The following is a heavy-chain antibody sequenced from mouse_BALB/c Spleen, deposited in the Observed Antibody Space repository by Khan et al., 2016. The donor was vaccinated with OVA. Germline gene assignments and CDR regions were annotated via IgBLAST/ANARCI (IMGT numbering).Heavy chain of an antibody. Sequence: QVQLQQSGPELVKPGASVKMSCKASGYTFTDYDIRWVKQRTGQGLEWIGEMYPGSGNTYYNEKFKGKATLTADKSSNTAYMQLSSLTSEDSAVYFCAKIFYGNSYAMDYWGQGTAVTVSS. CDR1: GYTFTDYD. V-gene: IGHV1-77*01. CDR3: AKIFYGNSYAMDY. D-gene: IGHD2-1*01. CDR2: MYPGSGNT. J-gene: IGHJ4*01.